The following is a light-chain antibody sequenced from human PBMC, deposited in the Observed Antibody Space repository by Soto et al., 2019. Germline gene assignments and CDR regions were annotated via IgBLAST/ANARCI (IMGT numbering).Light chain of an antibody. CDR1: SSNIGNNY. CDR3: GTWDSRLRVVV. V-gene: IGLV1-51*01. J-gene: IGLJ2*01. CDR2: DNV. Sequence: SVLQQPHSVSAAPGQKGTISCSGSSSNIGNNYVSWYQQLPGAAPKLLIDDNVKRPSGIPDRFSCSKSGTSATLGITGLQTGAEAASFCGTWDSRLRVVVVGGGTTLTVL.